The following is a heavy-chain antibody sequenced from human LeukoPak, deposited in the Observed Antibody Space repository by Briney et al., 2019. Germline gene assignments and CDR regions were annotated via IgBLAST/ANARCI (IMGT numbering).Heavy chain of an antibody. V-gene: IGHV3-23*01. J-gene: IGHJ4*02. CDR2: ISGSGGST. Sequence: GGTLRLSCAASGFTFSSYGMSWVRQAPGKGLEWVSAISGSGGSTYYADSVKGRFTISRDNSKNTLYLQMNSLRAEDTAVYYCAKGVRVTGYSYYYFDYWGQGTLVTVSS. D-gene: IGHD6-13*01. CDR3: AKGVRVTGYSYYYFDY. CDR1: GFTFSSYG.